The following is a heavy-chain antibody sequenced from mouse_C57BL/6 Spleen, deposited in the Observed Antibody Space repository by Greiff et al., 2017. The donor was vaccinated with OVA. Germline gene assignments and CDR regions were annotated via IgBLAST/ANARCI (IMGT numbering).Heavy chain of an antibody. Sequence: EVKVEESGGGLVKPGGSLKLSCAASGFTFSDYGMHWVRQAPEKGLEWVAYISSGSSTIYYADNVKGRFTFSRDNAKNTLFLQLTSLWAEDTAMYYCTRDSYYYGSSSYSMDYWGQGTSLTVSS. V-gene: IGHV5-17*01. CDR3: TRDSYYYGSSSYSMDY. CDR1: GFTFSDYG. D-gene: IGHD1-1*01. CDR2: ISSGSSTI. J-gene: IGHJ4*01.